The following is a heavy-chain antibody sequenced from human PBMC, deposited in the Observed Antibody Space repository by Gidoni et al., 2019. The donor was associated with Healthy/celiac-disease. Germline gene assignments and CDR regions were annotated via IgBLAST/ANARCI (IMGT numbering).Heavy chain of an antibody. J-gene: IGHJ5*02. CDR1: GFTFDDYA. Sequence: EVQLVESGGGLVQPGRSLSLSCAASGFTFDDYAMHWVRQGPGKGLEWVSGISWNSGSIDYADSVKGRFTISRDNAKNSLYLQMNSLRAEDTALYYCAKDRRYSSSSGAFDPWGQGTLVTVSS. CDR2: ISWNSGSI. D-gene: IGHD6-6*01. CDR3: AKDRRYSSSSGAFDP. V-gene: IGHV3-9*01.